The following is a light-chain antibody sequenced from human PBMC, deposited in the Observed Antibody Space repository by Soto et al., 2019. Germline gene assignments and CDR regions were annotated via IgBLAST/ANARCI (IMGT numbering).Light chain of an antibody. Sequence: QSALTQPPSASGSPGQSVTISCTGTSSDVGGYNYVSWYQQHPGKVPKLMVYEVNKRPSGVPDLFSGSKSGNTASLTVSGLQAEDEADYYCTSYAGGNNVFGTGTTLTVL. CDR1: SSDVGGYNY. CDR3: TSYAGGNNV. J-gene: IGLJ1*01. CDR2: EVN. V-gene: IGLV2-8*01.